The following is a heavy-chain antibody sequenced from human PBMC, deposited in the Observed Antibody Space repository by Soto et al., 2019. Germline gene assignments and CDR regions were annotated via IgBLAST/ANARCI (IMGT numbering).Heavy chain of an antibody. J-gene: IGHJ6*02. V-gene: IGHV4-59*01. CDR1: GGSISSYY. Sequence: SETLSLTCTVSGGSISSYYWSWIRQPAGKGLEWIGYIYYSGSTNYNPSLKSRVTISVDTSKNQFSLKLSSVTAADTAVYYCGRDGFGEPYYYGMDVWGQGTTVTVSS. CDR2: IYYSGST. CDR3: GRDGFGEPYYYGMDV. D-gene: IGHD3-10*01.